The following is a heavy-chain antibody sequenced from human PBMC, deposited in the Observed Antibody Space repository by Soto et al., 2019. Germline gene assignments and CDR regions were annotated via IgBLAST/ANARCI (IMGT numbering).Heavy chain of an antibody. D-gene: IGHD1-26*01. CDR1: GGSVSGYY. V-gene: IGHV4-59*02. Sequence: SETLSLTCTVSGGSVSGYYWSWIRQPPGKGLEWIGYIHYSGSTNYNPSLKSRVTMSVDTSKNQFFLRLNSVTTADSAVYYCARTPLLWGQGTLVTVSS. CDR2: IHYSGST. J-gene: IGHJ4*02. CDR3: ARTPLL.